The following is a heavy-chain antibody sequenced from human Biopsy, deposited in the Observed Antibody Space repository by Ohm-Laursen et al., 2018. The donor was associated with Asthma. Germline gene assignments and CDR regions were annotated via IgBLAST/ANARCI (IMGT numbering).Heavy chain of an antibody. CDR1: GFTFDDYA. CDR3: VRDIRLQLWGFDS. CDR2: VSWNSGSI. Sequence: SLRLSCAASGFTFDDYAMHWVRQAPGRGLEWVSGVSWNSGSIDYADSVKGRFTISRDNAKNSLYLQMNSLRGADTALYYCVRDIRLQLWGFDSWGQGTLVTVSS. V-gene: IGHV3-9*01. D-gene: IGHD6-13*01. J-gene: IGHJ4*02.